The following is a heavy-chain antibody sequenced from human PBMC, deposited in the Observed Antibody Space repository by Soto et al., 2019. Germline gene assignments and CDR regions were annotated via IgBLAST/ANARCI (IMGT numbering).Heavy chain of an antibody. CDR3: ARMATFGSLNWFDP. V-gene: IGHV1-8*01. D-gene: IGHD3-16*01. Sequence: ASVKVSCKTSGYSFTNNDVTWVRQATGQGLEWMGWMNPGSGDTGYAQKFQGRVTMTRDISIATAYMELSGLTSDDTAIYYCARMATFGSLNWFDPWGQGTLVTVSS. J-gene: IGHJ5*02. CDR2: MNPGSGDT. CDR1: GYSFTNND.